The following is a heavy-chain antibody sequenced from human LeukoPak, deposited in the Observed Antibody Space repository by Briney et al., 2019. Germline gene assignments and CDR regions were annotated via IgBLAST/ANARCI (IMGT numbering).Heavy chain of an antibody. CDR2: IYTSGST. D-gene: IGHD2-2*01. CDR1: GGSISSYY. V-gene: IGHV4-4*07. J-gene: IGHJ6*02. CDR3: ARDGMGYCSSTSHYYGMDV. Sequence: KPSETLSLTCTVSGGSISSYYWSWIRQPAGKGLEWIGRIYTSGSTNYNPSLKSRVTMSVNTSKNQFSLKLSSVTAADTAAYYSARDGMGYCSSTSHYYGMDVWGQGTTVTVSS.